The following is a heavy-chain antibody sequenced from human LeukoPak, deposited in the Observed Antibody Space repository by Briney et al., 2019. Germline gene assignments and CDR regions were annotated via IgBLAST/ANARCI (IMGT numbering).Heavy chain of an antibody. CDR3: ASGVNYYDTSGYDY. CDR2: MNPNSGNT. J-gene: IGHJ4*02. V-gene: IGHV1-8*01. CDR1: GYTFTSYD. D-gene: IGHD3-22*01. Sequence: ASVKVSCKASGYTFTSYDINWVRQATGQGLEWMGWMNPNSGNTGYAQKFQGRVTMTRNTSISTAYMELSRLRSDDTAVYYCASGVNYYDTSGYDYWGQGTLVTVSS.